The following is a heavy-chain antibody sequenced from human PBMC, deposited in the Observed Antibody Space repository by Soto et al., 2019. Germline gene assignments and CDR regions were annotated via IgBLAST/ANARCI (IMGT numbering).Heavy chain of an antibody. CDR3: AAGKYGSGSYYNVSWFDP. Sequence: SVKVSCKASGFTFTSSAVQWVRQARGQRLEWIGWIVVGSGNTNYAQKFQERVTITRDMSTSTAYMELSSLRSEDTAVYYCAAGKYGSGSYYNVSWFDPWGQGNLVTVSS. J-gene: IGHJ5*02. CDR2: IVVGSGNT. CDR1: GFTFTSSA. D-gene: IGHD3-10*01. V-gene: IGHV1-58*01.